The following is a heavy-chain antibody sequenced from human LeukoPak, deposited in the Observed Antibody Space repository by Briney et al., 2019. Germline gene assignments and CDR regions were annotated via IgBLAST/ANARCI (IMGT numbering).Heavy chain of an antibody. D-gene: IGHD6-13*01. CDR3: ARGRGARSSRWYNWFDP. Sequence: SETLSLTCAVYGGSFSAYYWSWIRQPPGKGLEWIGEINHSGSTNYNPSLKSRVTISIDTSKNQFSLEMSSVTAADTAVYYCARGRGARSSRWYNWFDPWGQGTLVTVSS. CDR2: INHSGST. J-gene: IGHJ5*02. CDR1: GGSFSAYY. V-gene: IGHV4-34*01.